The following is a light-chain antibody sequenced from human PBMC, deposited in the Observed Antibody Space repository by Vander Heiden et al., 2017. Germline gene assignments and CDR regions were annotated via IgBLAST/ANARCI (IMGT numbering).Light chain of an antibody. V-gene: IGKV1-5*03. CDR1: QSISSW. Sequence: DIQMTQSPSTLSASVGDRVTITCRASQSISSWLAWYQQKPGKAPNLLIYKASSLESGVPSRFSGSGSGTEFTLTITSLQPEDFATYYCQQYKSYPITFGQWTRLEIK. CDR3: QQYKSYPIT. CDR2: KAS. J-gene: IGKJ5*01.